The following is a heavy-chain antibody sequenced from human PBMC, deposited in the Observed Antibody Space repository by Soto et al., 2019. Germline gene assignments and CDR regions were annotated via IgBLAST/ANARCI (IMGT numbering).Heavy chain of an antibody. CDR3: ARDGYSIGWFYGMDV. D-gene: IGHD6-19*01. V-gene: IGHV3-21*01. J-gene: IGHJ6*02. CDR2: ISSSSSYI. CDR1: GFTFSSYS. Sequence: EVQLVESGGGLVKPGGSLRLSCAASGFTFSSYSMNWVRQAPGKGLEWVSSISSSSSYIYYADSVKGRFTISRDNAKNSLYLQMNSLRAEDTAVYYCARDGYSIGWFYGMDVWGQGTTVTVSS.